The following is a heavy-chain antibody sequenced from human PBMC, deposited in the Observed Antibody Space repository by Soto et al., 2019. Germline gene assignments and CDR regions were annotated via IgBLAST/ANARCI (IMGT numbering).Heavy chain of an antibody. CDR3: AHSITMAPSGY. V-gene: IGHV2-5*02. Sequence: LVNPTQTLTLTCTFSGFSLSTRGVAVGWIRQPPGKALEWLALIYWDDDKRYSPSLKSRLTITKDTSKNQVVLTMTNMDPMDTATYYCAHSITMAPSGYWGQGTLVTVSS. CDR2: IYWDDDK. D-gene: IGHD3-10*01. CDR1: GFSLSTRGVA. J-gene: IGHJ4*02.